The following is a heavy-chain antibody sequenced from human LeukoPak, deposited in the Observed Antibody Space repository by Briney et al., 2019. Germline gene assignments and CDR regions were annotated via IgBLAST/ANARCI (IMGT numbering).Heavy chain of an antibody. Sequence: SETLSLTCAVYGGSFSGYYWSWIRQPPGKGLEWIGEINHSGSTNYNPSLKSRVTISVDTSRSQFSLKLCSVTAADTAVYYCARRSSSSLDYWGHGTLVTVSS. D-gene: IGHD6-6*01. V-gene: IGHV4-34*01. CDR2: INHSGST. J-gene: IGHJ4*01. CDR1: GGSFSGYY. CDR3: ARRSSSSLDY.